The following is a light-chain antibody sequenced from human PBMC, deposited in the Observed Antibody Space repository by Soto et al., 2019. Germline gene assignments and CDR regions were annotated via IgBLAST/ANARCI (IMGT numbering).Light chain of an antibody. J-gene: IGLJ1*01. V-gene: IGLV7-46*01. CDR1: TVVVTSGHY. CDR3: LLSYSGARG. CDR2: DTS. Sequence: QAVVTQEPSLTVSPGGTVTLTCGSSTVVVTSGHYPYWFQQKPGQAPRTLIYDTSNKHSWTPARFSGSLLGGKAALTLSGAQPEDEAEYYCLLSYSGARGFGTGTKVTVL.